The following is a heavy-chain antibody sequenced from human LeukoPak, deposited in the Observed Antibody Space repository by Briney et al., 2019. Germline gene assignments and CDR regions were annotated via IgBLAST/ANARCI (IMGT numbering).Heavy chain of an antibody. CDR1: GGSISSYY. Sequence: PSETLSLTCTASGGSISSYYWSWIRQPPGKGLEWIGYIYTSGSTNYNPSLKSRVTVSVDTSKNQFSLKLSSVTAADTAVYYCARTIRTMVRGVINYYYYMDVWGKGTTVTVSS. D-gene: IGHD3-10*01. CDR3: ARTIRTMVRGVINYYYYMDV. J-gene: IGHJ6*03. CDR2: IYTSGST. V-gene: IGHV4-4*09.